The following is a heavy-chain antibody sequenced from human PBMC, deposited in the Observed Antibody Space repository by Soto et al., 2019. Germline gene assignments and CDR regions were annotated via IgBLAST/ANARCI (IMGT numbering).Heavy chain of an antibody. V-gene: IGHV4-59*01. CDR1: GGSMNSYY. D-gene: IGHD3-3*01. CDR3: ARDRNKLWKNDAFDI. CDR2: IYYSGDT. J-gene: IGHJ3*02. Sequence: QVQLHESGPGLVKPSETLSLACSVSGGSMNSYYWSWIRQSPGKGLGWLGYIYYSGDTKYNPSLQSRISISVDTTKNHFSLRLTSVTAADTAVYYCARDRNKLWKNDAFDIWGQGTMVTVSS.